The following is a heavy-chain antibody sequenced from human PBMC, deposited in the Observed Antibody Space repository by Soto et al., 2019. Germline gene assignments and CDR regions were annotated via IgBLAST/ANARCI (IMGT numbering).Heavy chain of an antibody. CDR2: MNADSGNT. CDR3: ARGRDPIAAAGTRAGDY. D-gene: IGHD6-13*01. V-gene: IGHV1-8*01. J-gene: IGHJ4*02. CDR1: GYTFTSYD. Sequence: ASVKVSCKASGYTFTSYDVNWVRQATGQGLEWMGWMNADSGNTGFAQKFQGRITMTRNISTSTAYMELSSLGSEGTAVYYCARGRDPIAAAGTRAGDYWGQGTLVTVSS.